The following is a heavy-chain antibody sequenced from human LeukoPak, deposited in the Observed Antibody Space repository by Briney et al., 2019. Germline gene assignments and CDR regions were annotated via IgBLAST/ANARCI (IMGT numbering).Heavy chain of an antibody. CDR2: NYYSGST. CDR3: ARGHCSSTSCHSWDEYYMDV. J-gene: IGHJ6*03. CDR1: VGPKKRYY. V-gene: IGHV4-59*01. D-gene: IGHD2-2*01. Sequence: SETLSLTCTVSVGPKKRYYRSWIPAPPGKGPEGVGDNYYSGSTNYNPSLKSRVTISVDTSKNQFSLKLSSVTAADTAVYYCARGHCSSTSCHSWDEYYMDVWGKGTTVTVSS.